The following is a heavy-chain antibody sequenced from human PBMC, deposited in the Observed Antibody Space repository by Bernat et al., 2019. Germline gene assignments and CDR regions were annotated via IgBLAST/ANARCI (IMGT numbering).Heavy chain of an antibody. V-gene: IGHV2-5*02. J-gene: IGHJ4*02. D-gene: IGHD6-19*01. CDR2: IYWDDDK. CDR3: AHRGPNSSGWSPTAPFDY. CDR1: GFSLSTSGVG. Sequence: QITLKESGPTLVKPTQTLTLTCTFSGFSLSTSGVGVGWIRQPPGKALEWLALIYWDDDKRYSPSLKSRLTITKDTSKNQVVLTMTNMDSVDTATYYCAHRGPNSSGWSPTAPFDYWGRGTLVTVSS.